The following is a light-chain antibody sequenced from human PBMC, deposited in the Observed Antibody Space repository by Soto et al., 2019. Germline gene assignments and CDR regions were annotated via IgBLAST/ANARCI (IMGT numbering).Light chain of an antibody. CDR1: QRVNTC. J-gene: IGKJ5*01. V-gene: IGKV1-9*01. Sequence: DLQMTQSPSTLSASLGDRVSITCGASQRVNTCLAWYQQRPGKAPKLLRYAASTLQTGVPSRFSGSGSGTEFTLTISSLQHEDFANYHCQQLTSYHRSTFGQGTRLENK. CDR3: QQLTSYHRST. CDR2: AAS.